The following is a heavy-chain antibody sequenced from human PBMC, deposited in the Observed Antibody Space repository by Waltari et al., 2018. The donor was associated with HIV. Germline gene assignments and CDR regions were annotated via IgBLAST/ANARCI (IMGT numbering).Heavy chain of an antibody. CDR1: GGSISSGSYY. Sequence: QVQLQESGPGLVKPSQTLSLTCTASGGSISSGSYYWSWIRQPAGKGLEWIGRIYTSRSTNYNPSLKSRVTISVDTSKNQLSLKLSSVTAADTAVYYCARATGDSPFDYWGQGTLVTVSS. D-gene: IGHD4-17*01. CDR2: IYTSRST. V-gene: IGHV4-61*02. J-gene: IGHJ4*02. CDR3: ARATGDSPFDY.